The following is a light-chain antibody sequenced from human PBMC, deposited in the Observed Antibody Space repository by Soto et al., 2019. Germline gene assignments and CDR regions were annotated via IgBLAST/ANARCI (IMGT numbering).Light chain of an antibody. CDR3: LLYMGSGLVV. J-gene: IGLJ2*01. V-gene: IGLV8-61*02. CDR1: SGSVSTTNY. CDR2: STN. Sequence: QTVVTQEPSVSVSPGGTVTLTCGLSSGSVSTTNYPSWYQQTPGQPPCTLIHSTNTRSSGVPDSFSGSILGNKAALTITGAQADDEADYYCLLYMGSGLVVFGGGTKLTVL.